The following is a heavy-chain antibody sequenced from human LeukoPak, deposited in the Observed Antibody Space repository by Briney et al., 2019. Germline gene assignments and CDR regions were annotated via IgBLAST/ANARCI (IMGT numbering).Heavy chain of an antibody. D-gene: IGHD3-22*01. CDR3: VKYSTDYYDRGDAFDI. V-gene: IGHV3-72*01. J-gene: IGHJ3*02. CDR2: IRNKANSYST. CDR1: GFIFSDHY. Sequence: GGSLRLSCAASGFIFSDHYMDWVRQAPGKGLEWVVRIRNKANSYSTEYAASVKGRFTISRDDSKNSLSLQMNSLNTEDTAVYYCVKYSTDYYDRGDAFDIWGQGTMVTVSS.